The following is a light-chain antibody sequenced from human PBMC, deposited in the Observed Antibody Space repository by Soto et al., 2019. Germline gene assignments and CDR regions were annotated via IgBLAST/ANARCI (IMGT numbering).Light chain of an antibody. CDR1: SSDVGGYNY. Sequence: QSVLTQPASVSGSPGQSITISCTGDSSDVGGYNYVSWFQQHPGKAPKLMIYEVSHRPSGVSHRFSGSKSGTTASLTISGLQAEDEADYYCSSYTRSFTVVSGGGTKVTAL. CDR2: EVS. J-gene: IGLJ2*01. CDR3: SSYTRSFTVV. V-gene: IGLV2-14*01.